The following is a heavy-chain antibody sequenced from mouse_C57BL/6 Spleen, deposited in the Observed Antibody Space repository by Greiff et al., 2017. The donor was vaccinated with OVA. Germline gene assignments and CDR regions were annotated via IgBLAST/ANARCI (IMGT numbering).Heavy chain of an antibody. D-gene: IGHD1-1*01. CDR1: GYSITSGYY. V-gene: IGHV3-6*01. CDR2: ISYDGSN. J-gene: IGHJ1*03. Sequence: EVQLQESGPGLVKPSQSLSLACSVTGYSITSGYYWHWIRQFPGNKLEWMGYISYDGSNNYNPSLKNRISITRDTSKNQFFLKLNSVTTEDTATYYCALYGSSYGYFDVWGTGTTVTVSS. CDR3: ALYGSSYGYFDV.